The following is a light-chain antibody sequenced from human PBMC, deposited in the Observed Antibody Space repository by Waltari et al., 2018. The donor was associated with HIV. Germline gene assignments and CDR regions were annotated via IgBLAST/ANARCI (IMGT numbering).Light chain of an antibody. CDR2: DNN. CDR3: GTWDSSLSGGV. J-gene: IGLJ2*01. Sequence: QSVLTQPPSVSAAPGQKVTISCSGGRPNIRTNYVTWYQQLPGTAPKLLIYDNNKRPSGIPDRFSGSKSGTSATLGITGLQTGDEADYYCGTWDSSLSGGVFGGGTKLTVL. V-gene: IGLV1-51*01. CDR1: RPNIRTNY.